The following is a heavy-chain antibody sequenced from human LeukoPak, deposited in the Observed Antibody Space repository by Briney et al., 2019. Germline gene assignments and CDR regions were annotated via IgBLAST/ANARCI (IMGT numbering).Heavy chain of an antibody. D-gene: IGHD4-23*01. J-gene: IGHJ4*02. CDR1: GGTFSSYA. CDR2: FIPILGIA. CDR3: GRDLGGGNAFDY. V-gene: IGHV1-69*04. Sequence: ASVKVSCKASGGTFSSYAISWVRQAPGQGLEWMGRFIPILGIANYAQKFQGRVTITADKSTSTAYMELSSLRSEDTAVYYCGRDLGGGNAFDYWGQGTLVTVSS.